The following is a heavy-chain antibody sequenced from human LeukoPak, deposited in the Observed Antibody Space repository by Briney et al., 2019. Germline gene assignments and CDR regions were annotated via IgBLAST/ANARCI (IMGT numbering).Heavy chain of an antibody. J-gene: IGHJ4*02. V-gene: IGHV3-23*01. CDR2: ISGSGGST. D-gene: IGHD2-15*01. CDR1: GFTFSSYA. CDR3: AKDQWDIVVVVAATLAF. Sequence: GGSLRLSCAASGFTFSSYAMSWVRQAPGKGLEWVSGISGSGGSTVYADSVKGRFTISRDNFKNTVFLQMNSLRAEDTAVYYCAKDQWDIVVVVAATLAFWGQGTLVTVSS.